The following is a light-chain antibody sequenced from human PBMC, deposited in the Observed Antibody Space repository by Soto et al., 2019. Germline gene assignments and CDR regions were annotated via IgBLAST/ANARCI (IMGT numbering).Light chain of an antibody. Sequence: QSVLTQPPSVSGAPGQRVTISCTGSSSNIGANSGVHWYQQLPGTAPKLLIYGNSNRPSGVPDRFSGSKSDTSASLAITGLRAEDEADYYCQSYDSSLSSVVFGGGTKLTVL. J-gene: IGLJ2*01. CDR3: QSYDSSLSSVV. V-gene: IGLV1-40*01. CDR1: SSNIGANSG. CDR2: GNS.